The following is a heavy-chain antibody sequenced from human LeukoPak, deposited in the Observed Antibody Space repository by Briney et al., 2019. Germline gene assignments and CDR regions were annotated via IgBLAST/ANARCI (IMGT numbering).Heavy chain of an antibody. J-gene: IGHJ6*02. V-gene: IGHV3-23*01. D-gene: IGHD2-2*01. CDR3: ARSPLQAENCSSTSCHDYYYYYGMDV. CDR1: GFTFSSYA. Sequence: GGSLRLSCAASGFTFSSYAMSWVRQAPGKGLEWVSAISGSGGSTYYADSVKGRFTISRDNAKNSLYLQMNSLRAEDTAVYYCARSPLQAENCSSTSCHDYYYYYGMDVWGQGTTVTVSS. CDR2: ISGSGGST.